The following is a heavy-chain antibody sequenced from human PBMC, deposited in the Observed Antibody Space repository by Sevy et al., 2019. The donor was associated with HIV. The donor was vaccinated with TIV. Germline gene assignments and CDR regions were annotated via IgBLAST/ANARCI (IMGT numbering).Heavy chain of an antibody. CDR2: INHSGST. Sequence: SETLSLTCAVYGGSFSGYYWSWIRQPPGKGLEWIGEINHSGSTNYNPSLKSRVTISVDTSKNQFSLKLSSMTAADTAVYYCARAHKQYSYCSSTSCYNVGDHPERYNWFDPWGQGTLVTVSS. CDR1: GGSFSGYY. D-gene: IGHD2-2*02. J-gene: IGHJ5*02. V-gene: IGHV4-34*01. CDR3: ARAHKQYSYCSSTSCYNVGDHPERYNWFDP.